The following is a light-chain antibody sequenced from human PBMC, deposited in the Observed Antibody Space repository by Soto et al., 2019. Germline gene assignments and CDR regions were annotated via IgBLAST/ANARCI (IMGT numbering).Light chain of an antibody. CDR1: QSVSSSY. V-gene: IGKV3-20*01. CDR2: DAS. J-gene: IGKJ5*01. CDR3: QQYGSSSKIT. Sequence: EIVMTPSPATLSVSPVERATLSCRASQSVSSSYLAWYQQKPGQAPRLLIYDASNRATGIPARFSGSESGTDFTLTISSLEPEDFAAYYCQQYGSSSKITFGQGTRLEIK.